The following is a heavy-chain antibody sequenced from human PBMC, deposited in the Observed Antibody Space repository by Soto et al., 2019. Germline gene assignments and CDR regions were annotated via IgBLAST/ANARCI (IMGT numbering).Heavy chain of an antibody. CDR2: IWYDGSNK. CDR1: GFTFSSYG. Sequence: EGFLRLSCAASGFTFSSYGMHWVRQAPGKGLERVAVIWYDGSNKYYADSVKGRFTISRDNSKNTLYLQMNSLRAEDTAVYYCARVFGPPTTRYCSSTSCYYYYYGMDVWGQGTTVTVSS. J-gene: IGHJ6*02. CDR3: ARVFGPPTTRYCSSTSCYYYYYGMDV. D-gene: IGHD2-2*01. V-gene: IGHV3-33*01.